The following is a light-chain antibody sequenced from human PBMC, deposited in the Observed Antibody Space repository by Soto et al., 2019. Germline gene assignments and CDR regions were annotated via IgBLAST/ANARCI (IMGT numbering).Light chain of an antibody. CDR2: SDD. Sequence: QSVLTQPPSASGTPGQRVTISCSVSSSNIGSNAVSWYQHFPGTAPKVLIYSDDQRPSGVPDRFSGSKSGTSASLAISGLRAEYEADYFCAAWGDSLNTWVFGGGTKLTVL. CDR1: SSNIGSNA. V-gene: IGLV1-44*01. CDR3: AAWGDSLNTWV. J-gene: IGLJ3*02.